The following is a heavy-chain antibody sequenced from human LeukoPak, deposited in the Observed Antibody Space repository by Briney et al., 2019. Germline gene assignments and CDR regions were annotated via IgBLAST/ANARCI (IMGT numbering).Heavy chain of an antibody. D-gene: IGHD1-14*01. V-gene: IGHV1-2*02. J-gene: IGHJ4*02. CDR3: ARGPGDY. CDR2: LNPNSGGT. CDR1: AYTFTGYY. Sequence: GASAKVSCKASAYTFTGYYLRWVREAPGQGLEWMGWLNPNSGGTHYAQKFQDRVTMTRDTSSNTAYMELSRLRSDDTAVYYCARGPGDYWGQGTLVTVSS.